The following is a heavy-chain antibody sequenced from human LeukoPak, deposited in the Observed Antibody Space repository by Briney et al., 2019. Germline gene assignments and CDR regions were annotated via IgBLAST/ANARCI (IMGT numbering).Heavy chain of an antibody. J-gene: IGHJ6*03. CDR1: GGTFSSNA. CDR2: IIPIFGTA. V-gene: IGHV1-69*06. Sequence: ASVKVSCKASGGTFSSNAISWVRQAPGQGLEWMGWIIPIFGTANYAQKFQGGVTITADKSTSTAYMELSSLRSEDTAVYFCARSFGSGYDYYYYFMDVWGKGTTVTVSS. CDR3: ARSFGSGYDYYYYFMDV. D-gene: IGHD5-12*01.